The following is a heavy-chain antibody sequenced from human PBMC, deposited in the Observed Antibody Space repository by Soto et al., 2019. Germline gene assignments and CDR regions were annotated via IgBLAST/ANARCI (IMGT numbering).Heavy chain of an antibody. V-gene: IGHV1-3*01. CDR2: INAGNGNK. CDR1: GYTFTSYA. J-gene: IGHJ4*02. Sequence: QVQLVQSGAEVKKPGASVKVSCKASGYTFTSYAMHWVRQAPGQRLEWMGWINAGNGNKKYSQKFQGRVTITRDTSASTAYMELSSLRSEDTAVYYCARCYDFWSGYYTYWGQGTLVTVSS. D-gene: IGHD3-3*01. CDR3: ARCYDFWSGYYTY.